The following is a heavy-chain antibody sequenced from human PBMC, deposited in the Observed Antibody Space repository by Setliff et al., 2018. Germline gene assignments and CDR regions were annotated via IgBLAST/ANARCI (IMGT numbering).Heavy chain of an antibody. V-gene: IGHV3-48*04. D-gene: IGHD2-21*01. CDR3: ARDSPIRLGVIPS. CDR2: ISGSSHII. CDR1: GFTFSTHS. Sequence: GGSLRLSCAASGFTFSTHSMNWVRQAPGKGLEWVSYISGSSHIISYADSVKGRFTISRDNAKNSLYLQMNSLRAEDTAVYYCARDSPIRLGVIPSWGPGTLVTVSS. J-gene: IGHJ4*02.